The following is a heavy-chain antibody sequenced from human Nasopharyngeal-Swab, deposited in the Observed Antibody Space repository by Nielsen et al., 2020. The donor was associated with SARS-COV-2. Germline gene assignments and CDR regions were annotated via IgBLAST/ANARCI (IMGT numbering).Heavy chain of an antibody. CDR3: ARWGYTYGPFDY. V-gene: IGHV4-59*13. CDR2: AYYTGST. CDR1: GGSISTYY. Sequence: SETLSLTCTVSGGSISTYYWNWIRQPPGKGLEWIGYAYYTGSTNYKPSLKSRVTISVDTSKNQFSLNLSSVTAADTAVYYCARWGYTYGPFDYWGQGTLVTVSS. J-gene: IGHJ4*02. D-gene: IGHD5-18*01.